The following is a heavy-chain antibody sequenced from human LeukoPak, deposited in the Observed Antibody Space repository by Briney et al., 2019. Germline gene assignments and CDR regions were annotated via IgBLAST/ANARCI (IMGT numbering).Heavy chain of an antibody. D-gene: IGHD3-10*01. Sequence: PGGSLRLSCTASGFTFSTYWINWVVQSPGKGLVWVALINGDGSTTTHADSVKGRFTISRDNAKNTAYLQMNSLRDEDTAVYFCARDYAGSPDYWGQGTLVTVSA. CDR1: GFTFSTYW. CDR2: INGDGSTT. J-gene: IGHJ4*02. V-gene: IGHV3-74*03. CDR3: ARDYAGSPDY.